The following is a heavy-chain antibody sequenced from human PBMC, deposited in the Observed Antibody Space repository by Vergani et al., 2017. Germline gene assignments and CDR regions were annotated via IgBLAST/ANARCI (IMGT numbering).Heavy chain of an antibody. Sequence: QVQLQESGPGLVNPSETLSLTCTVSGGSISSYYWSWIRQPPGKGLEWIGYIYYSGSTNYNPSLKSRVTISVDTSKNQFSLKLSSVTAADTAVYYCARGGWGTVTTFFHYGMDVWGQGTTVTVSS. CDR1: GGSISSYY. D-gene: IGHD4-17*01. J-gene: IGHJ6*02. CDR3: ARGGWGTVTTFFHYGMDV. CDR2: IYYSGST. V-gene: IGHV4-59*01.